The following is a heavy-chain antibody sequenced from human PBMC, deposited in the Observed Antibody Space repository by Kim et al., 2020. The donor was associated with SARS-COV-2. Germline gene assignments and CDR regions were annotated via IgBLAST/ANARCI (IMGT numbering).Heavy chain of an antibody. J-gene: IGHJ3*02. Sequence: SVKVSCKASGYTFTGYYMHWVRQAPGQGLEWMGWINPNSGVTNYAQKFQGRVTMTRDTSISTAYMELSRLRSDDTAVYYCAREGISQAFDIWGQGTMVTVSS. D-gene: IGHD6-13*01. CDR2: INPNSGVT. CDR3: AREGISQAFDI. V-gene: IGHV1-2*02. CDR1: GYTFTGYY.